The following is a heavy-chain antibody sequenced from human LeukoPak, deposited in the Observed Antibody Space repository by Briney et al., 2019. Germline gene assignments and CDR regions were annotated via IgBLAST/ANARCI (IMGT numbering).Heavy chain of an antibody. V-gene: IGHV4-59*11. J-gene: IGHJ3*01. CDR1: GGSISVHY. CDR2: THYTGRT. D-gene: IGHD3-22*01. Sequence: PSETLSLTCTASGGSISVHYWTWIRQPPGKGLDWIAFTHYTGRTRYNPSLQSRVTISVDTSENKFSLKLTSVTTADTAVYYCARLLDNDSSGDPDTFDLWGQGTVVTVSS. CDR3: ARLLDNDSSGDPDTFDL.